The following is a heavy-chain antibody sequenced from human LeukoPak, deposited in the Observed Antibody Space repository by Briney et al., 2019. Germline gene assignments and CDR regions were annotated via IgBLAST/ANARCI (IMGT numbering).Heavy chain of an antibody. D-gene: IGHD2-8*02. CDR1: GASISSGSYY. V-gene: IGHV4-61*02. CDR2: VYTSGST. J-gene: IGHJ4*02. Sequence: SQTLSLTCTVSGASISSGSYYWSWIRQPAGKGLEWIGRVYTSGSTNYNPSLKSRVNISLDTPKNQFSLKLISVTAADTAVYYCARGLKPILGSFPHFDYWGQGTLVTVSS. CDR3: ARGLKPILGSFPHFDY.